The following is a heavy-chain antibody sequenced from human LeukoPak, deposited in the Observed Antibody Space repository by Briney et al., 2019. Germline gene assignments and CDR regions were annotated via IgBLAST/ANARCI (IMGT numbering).Heavy chain of an antibody. CDR3: AKTSGRYCSGGSCYFDY. V-gene: IGHV4-59*01. D-gene: IGHD2-15*01. CDR1: GGSISSYY. Sequence: PETLSLTCTVSGGSISSYYWSWIRQPPGKGLEWIGYIYYSGSTNYNPSLKSRVTISVDTSKNQFSLKLSSVTAADTAVYYCAKTSGRYCSGGSCYFDYWGQGTLVTVSS. CDR2: IYYSGST. J-gene: IGHJ4*02.